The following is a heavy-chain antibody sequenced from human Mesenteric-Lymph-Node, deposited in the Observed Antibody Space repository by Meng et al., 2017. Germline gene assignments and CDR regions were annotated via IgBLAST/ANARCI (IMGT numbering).Heavy chain of an antibody. V-gene: IGHV4-34*01. CDR1: GESFSAYN. Sequence: QVQLQQWGAGLLKPSEILSLIWSVYGESFSAYNWRWNRQHPGKGLEWIGEIYNSGNTNYNPSLKCGVTISVDKSKNQFSLNLSSVTAADTAVYYCARGLRRAEAFVIWGQGTMVTVSS. CDR3: ARGLRRAEAFVI. D-gene: IGHD2-15*01. CDR2: IYNSGNT. J-gene: IGHJ3*02.